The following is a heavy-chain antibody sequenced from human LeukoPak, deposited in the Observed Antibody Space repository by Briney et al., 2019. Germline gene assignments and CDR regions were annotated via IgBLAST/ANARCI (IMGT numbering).Heavy chain of an antibody. CDR2: IYRDGNT. J-gene: IGHJ4*02. Sequence: GGSLRLSCAASGLIVSSNYMNWVRQAPGKGLEWVSIIYRDGNTNYADSVKGRFTISRDNSKNTLSLQMNSLRAEDTAVYYCACSGPYSGGGVMTYYWGQGTLVTVSS. CDR3: ACSGPYSGGGVMTYY. D-gene: IGHD6-19*01. V-gene: IGHV3-66*01. CDR1: GLIVSSNY.